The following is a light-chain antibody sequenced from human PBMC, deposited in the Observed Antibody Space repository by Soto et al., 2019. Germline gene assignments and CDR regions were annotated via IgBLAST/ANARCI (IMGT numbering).Light chain of an antibody. Sequence: QSALTQPASVSGSPGQSITISCTGTSSDVGGYKYVSWYQQHPDKAPKLIIFEVSSRPSGISSRFSGSKSGNTASLTISGLQAEDEADYYCASYTSSSTSVIFGRGTKGTVL. CDR1: SSDVGGYKY. V-gene: IGLV2-14*01. CDR3: ASYTSSSTSVI. CDR2: EVS. J-gene: IGLJ2*01.